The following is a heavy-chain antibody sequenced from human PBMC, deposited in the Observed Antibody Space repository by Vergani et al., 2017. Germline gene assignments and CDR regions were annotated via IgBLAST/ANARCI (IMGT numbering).Heavy chain of an antibody. J-gene: IGHJ6*03. CDR1: GFSFSSHA. V-gene: IGHV3-30*18. CDR3: AKAGSVTSGSLQYNCYMDV. Sequence: QVQLAESGGGRVQPGRSLRLSCAASGFSFSSHAIHWVRQAPGKGLEWVAVISNDGSKKYYADSVTGRFTISRDNSKNTLDLQMNSLRTQDTAVYYCAKAGSVTSGSLQYNCYMDVWGKGTTVTVS. CDR2: ISNDGSKK. D-gene: IGHD3-10*01.